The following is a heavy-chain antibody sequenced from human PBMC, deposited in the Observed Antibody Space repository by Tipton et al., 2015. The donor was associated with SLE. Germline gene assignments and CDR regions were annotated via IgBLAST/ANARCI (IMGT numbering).Heavy chain of an antibody. CDR3: ARGAWSPAFDI. CDR2: VDHSGST. J-gene: IGHJ3*02. CDR1: GESFSGFY. V-gene: IGHV4-34*01. Sequence: LVKPSETLSLMCAAYGESFSGFYWTWIRQPPGKVLEWIGEVDHSGSTNYNPSLKSRVTISVDRSKNQFSLRLSPVTAADTAVYYCARGAWSPAFDIWGQGTMVTVSS.